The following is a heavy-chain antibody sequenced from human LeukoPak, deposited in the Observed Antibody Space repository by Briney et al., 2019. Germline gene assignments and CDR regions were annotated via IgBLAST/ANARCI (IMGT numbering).Heavy chain of an antibody. CDR3: ARVGPGCSSTSCYYHYYMDV. D-gene: IGHD2-2*01. CDR1: GYTFTSYG. J-gene: IGHJ6*03. Sequence: ASVKVSCKASGYTFTSYGISWVRQAPGQGLEWMGWISAYNGNTNYAQKLQGRVTMTTDTSTSTAYMELRSLRSDDTAVYYCARVGPGCSSTSCYYHYYMDVWGKGTTVTVSS. V-gene: IGHV1-18*01. CDR2: ISAYNGNT.